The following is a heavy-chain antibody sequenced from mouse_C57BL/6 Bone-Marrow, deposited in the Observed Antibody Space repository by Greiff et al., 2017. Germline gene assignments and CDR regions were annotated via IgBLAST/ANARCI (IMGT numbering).Heavy chain of an antibody. CDR2: IDPENGDT. D-gene: IGHD1-1*01. Sequence: EVQLQQSGAELVRPGASVKLSCTASGFNIKDDYMHWMKQRPEQGLEWIGWIDPENGDTEYASKFQGKATITADTSSNTAYLQLSSLTSEDTAVYYCTPITTVVATDYWGQGTTLTVSS. CDR3: TPITTVVATDY. J-gene: IGHJ2*01. V-gene: IGHV14-4*01. CDR1: GFNIKDDY.